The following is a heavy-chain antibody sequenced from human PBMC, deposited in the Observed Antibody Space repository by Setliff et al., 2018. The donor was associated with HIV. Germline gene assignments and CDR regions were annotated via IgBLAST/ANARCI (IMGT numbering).Heavy chain of an antibody. Sequence: SETLSLTCTVSGGAFNTSSSYWGWIRQPPGKGLEYIGGIFYNGNTYYNPSLKSRVTISVDTSKNQFSLKLSSVTAADTAIYFCARQFRYPNRAVAGVDYWGQGTLVTVSS. CDR1: GGAFNTSSSY. V-gene: IGHV4-39*01. CDR2: IFYNGNT. D-gene: IGHD6-19*01. J-gene: IGHJ4*02. CDR3: ARQFRYPNRAVAGVDY.